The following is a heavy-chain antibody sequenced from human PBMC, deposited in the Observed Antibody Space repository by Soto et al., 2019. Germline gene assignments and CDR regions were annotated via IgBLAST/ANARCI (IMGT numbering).Heavy chain of an antibody. Sequence: EVQLLESGGGLVQPGGSLRLSCAASGFTFSYYAMNWVRQAPGKGLEWVSTITYSSGTTDYADSVKGRFTISRDNSRNSQYLQMNSRRAEYTAIYYCATLRYNAFDTWGQGTLVTVSS. CDR2: ITYSSGTT. CDR3: ATLRYNAFDT. CDR1: GFTFSYYA. D-gene: IGHD1-20*01. J-gene: IGHJ4*02. V-gene: IGHV3-23*01.